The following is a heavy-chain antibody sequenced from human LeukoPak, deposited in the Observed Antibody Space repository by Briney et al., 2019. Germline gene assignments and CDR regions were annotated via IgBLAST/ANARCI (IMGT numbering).Heavy chain of an antibody. CDR1: GFTFSSYA. Sequence: GGSLRLSCAASGFTFSSYAMSWVRQAPGKGLVWVSQTNTDGTITDYADSAKGRFTISRDNAKKTLNLQMESLRVDDTAVYYCVRGRGSYWYDLGPAFNMWGQGTMVTVSS. V-gene: IGHV3-74*01. D-gene: IGHD1-26*01. CDR3: VRGRGSYWYDLGPAFNM. CDR2: TNTDGTIT. J-gene: IGHJ3*02.